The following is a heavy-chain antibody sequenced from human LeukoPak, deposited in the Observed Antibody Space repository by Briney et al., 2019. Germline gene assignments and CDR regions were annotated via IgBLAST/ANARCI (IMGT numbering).Heavy chain of an antibody. J-gene: IGHJ4*02. CDR2: INHSGST. Sequence: SETLSLTCAVYGGSFSGYYWSWIRQPPGKGLEWIGEINHSGSTNYNPSLKSRVTISVDTSKNQFSLKLSSVTAADTAVYYCAIDLGYSIPFDYWGQGTLVTVSS. D-gene: IGHD2-15*01. CDR3: AIDLGYSIPFDY. V-gene: IGHV4-34*01. CDR1: GGSFSGYY.